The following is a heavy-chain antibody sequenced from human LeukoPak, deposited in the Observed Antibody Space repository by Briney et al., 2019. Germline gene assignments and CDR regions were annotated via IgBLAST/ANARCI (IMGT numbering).Heavy chain of an antibody. V-gene: IGHV3-7*01. CDR3: ARDYGRSRDYGMDV. Sequence: GGSLRLSCAASGFTFSSYWMSWVRQAPGKGLEWVANIKQDGSEKSYVDSVRGRFTISRDNAKNSLYLQMNSLRAEDTAVYYCARDYGRSRDYGMDVWGQGTTVTVSS. J-gene: IGHJ6*02. CDR2: IKQDGSEK. CDR1: GFTFSSYW. D-gene: IGHD3-10*01.